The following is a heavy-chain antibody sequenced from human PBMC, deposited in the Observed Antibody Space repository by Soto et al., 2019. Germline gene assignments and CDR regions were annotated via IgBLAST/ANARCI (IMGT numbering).Heavy chain of an antibody. D-gene: IGHD3-3*01. CDR2: IYHIGST. J-gene: IGHJ6*02. CDR3: AKRYDFWSGRWYGLGV. Sequence: QVLMEESGPGLVKPSGTLFLTCTVAGASINSANWWAWVRQPPGKGLEWIGEIYHIGSTTYNPSLKSRATISVDKSKNQFSLKVTSVTAADTGVYYCAKRYDFWSGRWYGLGVWGQGTTVTVSS. V-gene: IGHV4-4*02. CDR1: GASINSANW.